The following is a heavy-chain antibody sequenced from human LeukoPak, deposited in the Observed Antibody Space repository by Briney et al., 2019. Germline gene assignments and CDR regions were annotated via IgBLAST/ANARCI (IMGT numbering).Heavy chain of an antibody. CDR1: GGSISSSSYY. CDR3: ATGYTSNCPYN. J-gene: IGHJ4*02. Sequence: PSETLSLTCTVSGGSISSSSYYWGWIRQPPGKGLEWIGTIYYSGSTYYNPSLKSRVTISVDTSNNQFSLKLRSVTAADTAVYYCATGYTSNCPYNWGQGTLVTVSS. CDR2: IYYSGST. V-gene: IGHV4-39*01. D-gene: IGHD6-13*01.